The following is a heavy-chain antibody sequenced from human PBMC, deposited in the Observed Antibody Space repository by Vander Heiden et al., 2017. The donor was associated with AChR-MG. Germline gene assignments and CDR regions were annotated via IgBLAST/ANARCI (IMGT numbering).Heavy chain of an antibody. CDR2: ISYDGSNK. CDR3: ARADYDILTRPVDY. CDR1: GFTFSSYA. D-gene: IGHD3-9*01. Sequence: QVQLVESGGGVVQPGRSLRLSCAASGFTFSSYAMHWVRQAPGKGLEWVAVISYDGSNKYYADSVKGRFTISRDNSKNTLYLQMNSLRAEDTAVYYCARADYDILTRPVDYWGQGTLVTVSS. V-gene: IGHV3-30-3*01. J-gene: IGHJ4*02.